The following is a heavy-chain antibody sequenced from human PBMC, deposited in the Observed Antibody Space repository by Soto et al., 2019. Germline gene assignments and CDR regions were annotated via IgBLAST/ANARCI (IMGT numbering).Heavy chain of an antibody. J-gene: IGHJ5*02. Sequence: SETMSLTCTVSGGSISSYYWSWIRQPAGKGLEWIGRIYTSGSTNYNPSLKSRVTMSVDTSKNQFSLKLSSVTAADTAVYYCARTSSYDFWSGYYTNWFDPWGQGTLVTVSS. CDR2: IYTSGST. D-gene: IGHD3-3*01. CDR1: GGSISSYY. V-gene: IGHV4-4*07. CDR3: ARTSSYDFWSGYYTNWFDP.